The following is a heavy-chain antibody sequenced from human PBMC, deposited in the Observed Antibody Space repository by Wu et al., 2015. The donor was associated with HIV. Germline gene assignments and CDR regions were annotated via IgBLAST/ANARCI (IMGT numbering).Heavy chain of an antibody. Sequence: QVQLVQSGAEVKKPGSSVKISCKASGNTFNAISWLRQAPGQGLEWMGLISAYHGKADYAQKFQDRVALTTDTATATAYMELRRLTSDDTAVYYCARDMPSIYDSSGHRSLDIWGQGTVVAVSS. CDR3: ARDMPSIYDSSGHRSLDI. V-gene: IGHV1-18*01. CDR1: GNTFNA. D-gene: IGHD3-22*01. CDR2: ISAYHGKA. J-gene: IGHJ3*02.